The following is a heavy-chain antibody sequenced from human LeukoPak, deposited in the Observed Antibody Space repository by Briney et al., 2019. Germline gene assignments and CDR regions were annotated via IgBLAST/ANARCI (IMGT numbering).Heavy chain of an antibody. CDR1: GYTFTSYG. Sequence: ASVKVSCKASGYTFTSYGISWVRQAPGQGLEWMGWISAYNGNTNYAQKLQGRVTMTTDTSTSTAYMELRSLRSDDTAVYYCASPSGDYYSRFSLTYWGQGTLVTVSS. CDR3: ASPSGDYYSRFSLTY. J-gene: IGHJ4*02. V-gene: IGHV1-18*01. CDR2: ISAYNGNT. D-gene: IGHD3-22*01.